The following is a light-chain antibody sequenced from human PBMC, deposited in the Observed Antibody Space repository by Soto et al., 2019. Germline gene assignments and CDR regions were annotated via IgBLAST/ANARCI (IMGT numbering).Light chain of an antibody. CDR2: DVT. V-gene: IGLV2-14*03. CDR3: SSYTAYTTLWV. J-gene: IGLJ3*02. Sequence: QSALTQPRSVSGSPGQSVTFSCTGTSSDIGNYNYVSWYQQHPGRAPKLMIYDVTKRPSGVSNRFSGSKSGNAASLTISGLQAEDEADYYCSSYTAYTTLWVFGGGTKLTVL. CDR1: SSDIGNYNY.